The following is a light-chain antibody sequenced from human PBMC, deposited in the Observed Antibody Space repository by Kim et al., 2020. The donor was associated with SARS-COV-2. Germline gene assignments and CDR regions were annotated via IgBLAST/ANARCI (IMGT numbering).Light chain of an antibody. Sequence: SPGERATLSCRASQSVGSSTYLALYQQKPGQAPRLLIYGASNRATGIPDRFSGSGSGTDFTLTISRLEPEDFAVYYCQNYNISPYTFGQGTKLEI. CDR3: QNYNISPYT. V-gene: IGKV3-20*01. J-gene: IGKJ2*01. CDR2: GAS. CDR1: QSVGSSTY.